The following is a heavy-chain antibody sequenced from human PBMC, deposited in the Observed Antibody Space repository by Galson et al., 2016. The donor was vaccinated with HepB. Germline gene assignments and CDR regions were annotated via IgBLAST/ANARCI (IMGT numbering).Heavy chain of an antibody. Sequence: SLRLSCAASGFTFSNAWMNWVRQAPGKGLEWVGRIKSKTDGGTTDYAAPVKGRFTISRDDSKNTLYMQMNSLKTEDTAVYYCITDAAAGWGGMDVWGQGTAVTVCS. D-gene: IGHD3-16*01. CDR3: ITDAAAGWGGMDV. V-gene: IGHV3-15*07. J-gene: IGHJ6*02. CDR1: GFTFSNAW. CDR2: IKSKTDGGTT.